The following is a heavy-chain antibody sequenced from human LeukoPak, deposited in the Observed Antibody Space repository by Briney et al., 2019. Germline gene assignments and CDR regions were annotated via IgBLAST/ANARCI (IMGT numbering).Heavy chain of an antibody. CDR3: ARDPYYYDSSGYIDY. J-gene: IGHJ4*02. D-gene: IGHD3-22*01. CDR2: INAGNGHT. Sequence: GASVKVSCKASGYTFSGYAIHWVRQAPGQRFEWMGWINAGNGHTKYSQNFQGRVTITRDSSADIVYMELSSLTSEDTAVYYCARDPYYYDSSGYIDYWGQGTLVTVSS. CDR1: GYTFSGYA. V-gene: IGHV1-3*01.